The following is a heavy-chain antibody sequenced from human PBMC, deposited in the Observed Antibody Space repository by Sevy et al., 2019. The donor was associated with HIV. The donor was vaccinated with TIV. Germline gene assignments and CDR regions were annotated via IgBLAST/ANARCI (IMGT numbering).Heavy chain of an antibody. J-gene: IGHJ4*01. V-gene: IGHV3-30-3*02. CDR3: AKLHSRMIPGNGALDY. D-gene: IGHD3-16*01. Sequence: GGSLSLSCAASGFTFSSYAMHWVRQAPGKGLEWVVVISYDGSNKYYADSVKGRFTISRDNSKNTLYLQMNSLRAEDTAIYYCAKLHSRMIPGNGALDYWGRGTLVTVSS. CDR1: GFTFSSYA. CDR2: ISYDGSNK.